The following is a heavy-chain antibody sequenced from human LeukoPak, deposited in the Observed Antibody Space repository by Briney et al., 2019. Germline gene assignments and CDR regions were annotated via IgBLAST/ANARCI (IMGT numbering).Heavy chain of an antibody. CDR3: ARTTGTANQLYNWFDP. D-gene: IGHD1-1*01. CDR2: IIPIFGTA. CDR1: GYTFTGYY. J-gene: IGHJ5*02. V-gene: IGHV1-69*13. Sequence: SVKVSCKASGYTFTGYYMHWVRQAPGQGLEWMGGIIPIFGTANYAQKFQGRVTITADESTSTAYMELSSLRSEDTAVYYRARTTGTANQLYNWFDPWGQGTLVTVSS.